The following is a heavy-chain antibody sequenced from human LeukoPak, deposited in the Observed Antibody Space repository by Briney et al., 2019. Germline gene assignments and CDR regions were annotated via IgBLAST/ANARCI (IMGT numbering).Heavy chain of an antibody. V-gene: IGHV3-53*01. CDR2: IYSGGST. CDR3: AKELFSALAYFDY. CDR1: GFTVSSNY. D-gene: IGHD1-26*01. J-gene: IGHJ4*02. Sequence: GGSLRLSCAASGFTVSSNYMSWVRQAPGKGLEWVSVIYSGGSTYYADSVKGRFTISRDNSKNTLYLQMNSLRAEDTAVYYCAKELFSALAYFDYWGQGTLVTVSS.